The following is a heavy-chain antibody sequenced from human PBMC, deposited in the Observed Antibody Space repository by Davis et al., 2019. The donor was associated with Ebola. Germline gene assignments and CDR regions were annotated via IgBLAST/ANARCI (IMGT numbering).Heavy chain of an antibody. V-gene: IGHV1-2*02. CDR3: ARNYGGNSGATRDY. CDR2: INPNSGGT. CDR1: GYTFTGYY. Sequence: ASVKVSCKASGYTFTGYYMHWVRQAPGQGLEWMGWINPNSGGTNYAQKFQGRVTMTRDTSISTAYMELSRLRSDDTAVYYCARNYGGNSGATRDYWGQGTLVTVSS. J-gene: IGHJ4*02. D-gene: IGHD4-23*01.